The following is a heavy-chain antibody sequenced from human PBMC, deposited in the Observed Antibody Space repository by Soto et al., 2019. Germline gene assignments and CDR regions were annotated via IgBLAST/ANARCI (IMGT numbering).Heavy chain of an antibody. J-gene: IGHJ3*02. CDR1: GGSIFSHY. CDR3: ARGYNLGGFTFDI. CDR2: IYYSGST. D-gene: IGHD3-16*01. Sequence: SETLSLTCTVSGGSIFSHYWGWIRQPPGKGLEYIGYIYYSGSTNYNPSLKSRVTISVDMSREQFSLKLTSVTAADTAVYYCARGYNLGGFTFDIWGQGTSVTVS. V-gene: IGHV4-59*11.